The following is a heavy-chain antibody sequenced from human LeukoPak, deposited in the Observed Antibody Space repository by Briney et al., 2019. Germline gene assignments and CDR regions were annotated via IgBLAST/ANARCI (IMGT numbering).Heavy chain of an antibody. CDR3: ARDPSVRRNKYNWFDP. CDR1: GYTFTGYY. D-gene: IGHD3-10*01. CDR2: INPNSGGT. V-gene: IGHV1-2*02. Sequence: ASVEVSCKASGYTFTGYYMHWVRQAPGQGLEWMGWINPNSGGTNYAQKFQGRVTMTRDTSISTAYMELSRLRSDDTAVYYCARDPSVRRNKYNWFDPWGQGTLVTVSS. J-gene: IGHJ5*02.